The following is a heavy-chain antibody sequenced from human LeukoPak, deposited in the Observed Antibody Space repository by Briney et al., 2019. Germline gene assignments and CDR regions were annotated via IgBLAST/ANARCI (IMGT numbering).Heavy chain of an antibody. J-gene: IGHJ4*02. CDR2: IYYSGST. D-gene: IGHD6-19*01. CDR1: GGSISIYY. CDR3: ARARSQWLTYFDY. Sequence: SSETLSLTCTVSGGSISIYYWSWIRQPPGKGLEWIGYIYYSGSTNYNPSLKSRVTISVDTSKNQFSLKLSSVTAADTAVYYCARARSQWLTYFDYWGQGTLVTVSS. V-gene: IGHV4-59*01.